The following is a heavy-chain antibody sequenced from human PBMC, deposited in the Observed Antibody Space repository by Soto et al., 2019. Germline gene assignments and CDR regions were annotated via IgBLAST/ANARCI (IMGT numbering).Heavy chain of an antibody. Sequence: GGSLRLSCAASGFTFSGFDMHWVRQPTGKGLEWVSSIGTAGDTYYAVSVKGRFTISRDNAKNSLSLQMNSLRAGDMAVYFCAKSQEIGTHFFDSWGQGTQVTVS. J-gene: IGHJ4*02. D-gene: IGHD6-13*01. CDR1: GFTFSGFD. CDR3: AKSQEIGTHFFDS. CDR2: IGTAGDT. V-gene: IGHV3-13*01.